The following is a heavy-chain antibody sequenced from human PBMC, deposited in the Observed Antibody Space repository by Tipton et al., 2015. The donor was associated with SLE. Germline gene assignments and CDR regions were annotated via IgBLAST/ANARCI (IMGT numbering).Heavy chain of an antibody. Sequence: QSGAEVKKPGASVKVSCKASGYTFTSYGISWVRQAPGQGLEWMGWISAYNGNTNYAQKLQGRVTMTTDTSTSTAYMELRSLRSDDTAVYYCARYYYDSSGYSFYYYYYGMDVWGQGTTVTVSS. J-gene: IGHJ6*02. CDR3: ARYYYDSSGYSFYYYYYGMDV. V-gene: IGHV1-18*01. D-gene: IGHD3-22*01. CDR1: GYTFTSYG. CDR2: ISAYNGNT.